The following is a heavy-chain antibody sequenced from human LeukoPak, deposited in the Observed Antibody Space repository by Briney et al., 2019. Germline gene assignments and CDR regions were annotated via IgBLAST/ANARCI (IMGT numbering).Heavy chain of an antibody. CDR2: IYYSGST. D-gene: IGHD2-15*01. Sequence: PSETLSLTCTVSGGSISSYYWSWIRQPPGKGLEWIGYIYYSGSTNYNPSLKSRVTISVDTSKNQFSLKLSSVTAADTAVYYCARAGYCSGGSCYGPYFDYWGQGTLVTVSS. CDR3: ARAGYCSGGSCYGPYFDY. CDR1: GGSISSYY. J-gene: IGHJ4*02. V-gene: IGHV4-59*01.